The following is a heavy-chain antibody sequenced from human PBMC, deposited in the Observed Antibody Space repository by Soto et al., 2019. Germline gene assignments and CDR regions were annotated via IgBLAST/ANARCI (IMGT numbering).Heavy chain of an antibody. J-gene: IGHJ4*02. CDR3: ASLWGWSVDY. V-gene: IGHV4-59*08. D-gene: IGHD3-16*01. CDR1: GGSISSYY. Sequence: QVQLQESGPGLVKPSETLSLTCTVSGGSISSYYWSWIRQPPGKGLEWIGYIYYSGSTNYNPSLKSRVTISVDTSKNQFSLKLSSVTAADTAVDYCASLWGWSVDYWGQGTLVTVSS. CDR2: IYYSGST.